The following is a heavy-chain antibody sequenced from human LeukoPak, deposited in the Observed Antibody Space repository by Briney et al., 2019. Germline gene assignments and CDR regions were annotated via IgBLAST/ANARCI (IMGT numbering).Heavy chain of an antibody. J-gene: IGHJ4*02. CDR2: ISGSGGST. CDR3: ARAARGWLQRDLDY. Sequence: GGSLRLSCAASGFTFSSYAMSWVRQAPGKGLEWVSAISGSGGSTYYADSVKGRFTISRDNSKNTLYLQMNSLRAEDTAVYYCARAARGWLQRDLDYWGQGILVTVSS. D-gene: IGHD5-24*01. V-gene: IGHV3-23*01. CDR1: GFTFSSYA.